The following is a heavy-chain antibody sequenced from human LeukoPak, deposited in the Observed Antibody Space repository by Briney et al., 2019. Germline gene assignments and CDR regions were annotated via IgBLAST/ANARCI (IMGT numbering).Heavy chain of an antibody. CDR1: GFTVSSNY. V-gene: IGHV3-53*01. Sequence: PGGSLRLSCAASGFTVSSNYMSWVRQAPGKGLEWVSVIYSGGSTYHADSVKGRFTIPRDNSKNTLCLQMNSLRAEDTAVYYCVRGDYGDYTLFDYWGQGTLVTVSS. CDR2: IYSGGST. CDR3: VRGDYGDYTLFDY. D-gene: IGHD4-17*01. J-gene: IGHJ4*02.